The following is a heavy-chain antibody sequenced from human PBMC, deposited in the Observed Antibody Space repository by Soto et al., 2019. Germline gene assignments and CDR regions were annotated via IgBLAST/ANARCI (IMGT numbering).Heavy chain of an antibody. J-gene: IGHJ4*02. CDR2: ISGSGGST. D-gene: IGHD1-26*01. Sequence: EVQLLESGGGLVQPGGSLRLSCAASGFTFSSYAMRWVRQAPVEGVEWVSAISGSGGSTYYADSVKGRFTISRDNSNKTLYLQMNSLRAEDADEYYCARRGSGSYYDYWGQGTLVTVSS. CDR1: GFTFSSYA. CDR3: ARRGSGSYYDY. V-gene: IGHV3-23*01.